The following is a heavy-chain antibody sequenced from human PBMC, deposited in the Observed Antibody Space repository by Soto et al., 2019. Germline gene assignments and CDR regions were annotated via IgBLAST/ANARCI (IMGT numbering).Heavy chain of an antibody. V-gene: IGHV4-31*03. D-gene: IGHD2-2*01. CDR3: ARATPAGSADF. Sequence: QVQLQESGPGLVKPSQTLSLTCTVSGGSNIRDGYYWSWIRQHPGKGLEWIAYTSYSGSSYSNPSLKSRVTISSDTSNNQFSLRLTSVTAADAAVYFCARATPAGSADFWGQGTLVTVSS. CDR1: GGSNIRDGYY. CDR2: TSYSGSS. J-gene: IGHJ4*02.